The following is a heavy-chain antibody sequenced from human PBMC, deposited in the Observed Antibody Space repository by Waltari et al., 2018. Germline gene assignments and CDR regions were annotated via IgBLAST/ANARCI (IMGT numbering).Heavy chain of an antibody. CDR1: GGSISRHY. CDR3: ARGRGELDY. Sequence: QVQLQESGPGLVKPSETLSLTCTVSGGSISRHYWSWVRQTPGKGLEWIGYIYYSGSTNYTPSRKSRVTISVDTSKNQFSLKLTSVTAADTAVYYCARGRGELDYWGQGTLVTVSS. CDR2: IYYSGST. D-gene: IGHD4-17*01. J-gene: IGHJ4*02. V-gene: IGHV4-59*11.